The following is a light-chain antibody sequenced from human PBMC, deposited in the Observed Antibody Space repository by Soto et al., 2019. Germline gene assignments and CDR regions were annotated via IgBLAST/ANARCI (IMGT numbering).Light chain of an antibody. CDR2: SNN. Sequence: QSAQTQSPSASGTPGQRVTMSCSGSTSNIGGNAVNWYQHLPGTAPKLLIYSNNQRPSGVPDRFSGSKSGTSASLAISGLQSEDEAYYYCATWDDSLNGVVFGEGTKLTVL. J-gene: IGLJ2*01. CDR3: ATWDDSLNGVV. V-gene: IGLV1-44*01. CDR1: TSNIGGNA.